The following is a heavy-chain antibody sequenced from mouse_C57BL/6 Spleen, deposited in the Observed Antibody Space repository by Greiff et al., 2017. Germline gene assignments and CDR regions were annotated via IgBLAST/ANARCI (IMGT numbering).Heavy chain of an antibody. D-gene: IGHD1-1*02. V-gene: IGHV1-59*01. CDR1: GYTFTSYW. Sequence: VQLQQPGAELVRPGTSVKLSCKASGYTFTSYWMHWVKQRPGQGLEWIGVIDPSDSYTNYNQKFKGKATLTVDTSSSTAYMQRSSLTSEDSAVYYCARYYGEGDYFDYWGQGTTLTVSS. CDR2: IDPSDSYT. CDR3: ARYYGEGDYFDY. J-gene: IGHJ2*01.